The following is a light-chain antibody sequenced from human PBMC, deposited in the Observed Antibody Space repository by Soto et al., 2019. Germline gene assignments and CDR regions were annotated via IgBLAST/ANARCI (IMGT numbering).Light chain of an antibody. J-gene: IGLJ1*01. CDR2: DVS. CDR1: SSDVGGYNF. V-gene: IGLV2-14*03. CDR3: CSYASSTSYV. Sequence: QSVLTQPASVSGSPGQSITISCTGTSSDVGGYNFVTWYQQHPGEAPKLMIHDVSGRASGVPNRFSGSKSGTTASLTTSGLQAEDEADYYCCSYASSTSYVFGTGTKVTVL.